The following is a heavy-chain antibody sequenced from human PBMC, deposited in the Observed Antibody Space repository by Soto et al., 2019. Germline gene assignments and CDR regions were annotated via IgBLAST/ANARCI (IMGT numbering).Heavy chain of an antibody. CDR1: GGSISSGGFY. CDR2: IYCGEST. CDR3: ARDARDYFDY. V-gene: IGHV4-31*03. Sequence: QVQLQESGPGLVEPSQTLSLTCTVSGGSISSGGFYWSRIRQQPGKGLEWLGYIYCGESTYYNPSLKSRISISADTSQNQFSLNLSSVTAADTAVYFCARDARDYFDYWGQGTPVTVSS. J-gene: IGHJ4*02.